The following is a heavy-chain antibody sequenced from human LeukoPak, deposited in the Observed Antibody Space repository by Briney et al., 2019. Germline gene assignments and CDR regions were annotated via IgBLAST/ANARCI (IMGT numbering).Heavy chain of an antibody. CDR1: GFTFSNYT. CDR2: IYSDNT. CDR3: ARRAGAYSHPYDY. V-gene: IGHV3-53*01. Sequence: PGGSLRLSCAASGFTFSNYTMNWVRQAPGKGLEWVSFIYSDNTHYSDSVKGRFTISRDNSKNTLYLQMNSLRVEDTAVYYCARRAGAYSHPYDYWGQGTLVTVSS. D-gene: IGHD4/OR15-4a*01. J-gene: IGHJ4*02.